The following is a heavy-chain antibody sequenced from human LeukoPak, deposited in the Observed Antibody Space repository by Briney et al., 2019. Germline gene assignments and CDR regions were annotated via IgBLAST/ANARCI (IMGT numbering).Heavy chain of an antibody. J-gene: IGHJ5*02. Sequence: ASVKVSCKASGYTFTGYYMHWVRQAPGQGLGWMGWINPNSGGTNYAQKFQGRVTMTRDTSISTAYMELSRLRSDDTAVYYCARDRRGYCSGGSCYAFDPWGQGTLVTVSS. D-gene: IGHD2-15*01. CDR1: GYTFTGYY. CDR3: ARDRRGYCSGGSCYAFDP. V-gene: IGHV1-2*02. CDR2: INPNSGGT.